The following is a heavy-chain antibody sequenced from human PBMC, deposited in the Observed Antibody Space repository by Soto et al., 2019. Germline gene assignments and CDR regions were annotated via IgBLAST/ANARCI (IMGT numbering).Heavy chain of an antibody. CDR1: GGTFSSYA. CDR2: IIPIFGTA. CDR3: ARDLRGSGSFYGMDV. J-gene: IGHJ6*02. Sequence: GASVKVSCKASGGTFSSYAISWVRQAPGQGLEWMGGIIPIFGTANYAQKFQGRVTIAADESTSTAYMELSSLRSEDTAVYYCARDLRGSGSFYGMDVWGQGTTVTVSS. V-gene: IGHV1-69*13. D-gene: IGHD3-10*01.